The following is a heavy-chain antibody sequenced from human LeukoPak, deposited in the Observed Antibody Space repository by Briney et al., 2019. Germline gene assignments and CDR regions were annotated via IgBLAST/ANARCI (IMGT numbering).Heavy chain of an antibody. CDR2: IKVDGSEK. J-gene: IGHJ6*03. Sequence: GSLRLSCAVSGFTFSRCWMTWVRQAPGKGLEWVANIKVDGSEKYYVDAVKGRFTISRDNAKDSLYLQMNGLRAEDTAIYYCARAQWTAFDYYYYMDVWGKGTTVTVSS. V-gene: IGHV3-7*01. CDR1: GFTFSRCW. D-gene: IGHD3/OR15-3a*01. CDR3: ARAQWTAFDYYYYMDV.